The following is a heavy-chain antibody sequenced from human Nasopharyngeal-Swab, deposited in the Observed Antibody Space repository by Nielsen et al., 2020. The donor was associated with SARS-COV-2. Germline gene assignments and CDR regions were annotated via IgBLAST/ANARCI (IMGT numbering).Heavy chain of an antibody. V-gene: IGHV1-3*01. Sequence: ASVKVSCKASGYTFTSYAMHWVRQAPGQRLEWMGWINAGNGNTKYSQKLQGRVTMTTDTSTSTAYMELRSLRSDDTAVYYCARLYCGGDCYSEDYYGMDVWGQGTTVTVSS. CDR3: ARLYCGGDCYSEDYYGMDV. J-gene: IGHJ6*02. CDR2: INAGNGNT. CDR1: GYTFTSYA. D-gene: IGHD2-21*02.